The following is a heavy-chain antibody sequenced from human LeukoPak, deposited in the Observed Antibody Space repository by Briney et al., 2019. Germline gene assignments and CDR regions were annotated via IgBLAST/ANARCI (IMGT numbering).Heavy chain of an antibody. CDR1: GYTLTELS. CDR3: VKGVRMGVTSAFDI. CDR2: FDPEDGET. V-gene: IGHV1-24*01. J-gene: IGHJ3*02. Sequence: ASVKVSCKVSGYTLTELSTHWVRQAPGKGLEWMGGFDPEDGETIYAQKFQGRVTMTEDTSTDTAYMELSSLRSEDTAVYYCVKGVRMGVTSAFDIWGQGTMVTVSS. D-gene: IGHD1-26*01.